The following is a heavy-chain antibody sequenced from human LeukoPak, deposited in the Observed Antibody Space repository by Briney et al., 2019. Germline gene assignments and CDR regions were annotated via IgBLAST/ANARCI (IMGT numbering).Heavy chain of an antibody. CDR2: ISSTGGNT. D-gene: IGHD3-10*01. V-gene: IGHV3-23*01. Sequence: PGGSLRLSCEVSEITFSNYDMSWVRQAPGKGLEWISGISSTGGNTYYADSVQGRFTISRDNSKNTLYLQMNSLRAEDTAVYYCATRTMVRDGDYWGQGTLVTVSS. CDR3: ATRTMVRDGDY. J-gene: IGHJ4*02. CDR1: EITFSNYD.